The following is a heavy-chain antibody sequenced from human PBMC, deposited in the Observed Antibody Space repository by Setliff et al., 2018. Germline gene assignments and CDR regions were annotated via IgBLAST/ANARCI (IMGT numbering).Heavy chain of an antibody. CDR2: ISRGGNTI. CDR3: ARDFGSHFFDY. V-gene: IGHV3-11*04. J-gene: IGHJ4*02. D-gene: IGHD3-16*01. Sequence: GGSLRLSCAASGFTVSSNYMSWVRQAPGKWLEWVSYISRGGNTIYYSDSVKGRFTISRDNAKNSLYLQMNSLRAEGTAVYYCARDFGSHFFDYWGQGTLVTVSS. CDR1: GFTVSSNY.